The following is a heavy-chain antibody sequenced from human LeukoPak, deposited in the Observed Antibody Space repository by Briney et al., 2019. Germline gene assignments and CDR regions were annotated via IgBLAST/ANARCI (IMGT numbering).Heavy chain of an antibody. CDR1: GGSFSGYY. CDR3: ARGQRGPNYYYYYMDV. V-gene: IGHV4-34*01. Sequence: SETLSLTCAVYGGSFSGYYWSWIRQPPGKGLEWIGEINHSGSTNYNPSLKSRVTISVDTSKNQFSLKLSSVTAADTAVYYCARGQRGPNYYYYYMDVWGKGTTVTVSS. D-gene: IGHD3/OR15-3a*01. CDR2: INHSGST. J-gene: IGHJ6*03.